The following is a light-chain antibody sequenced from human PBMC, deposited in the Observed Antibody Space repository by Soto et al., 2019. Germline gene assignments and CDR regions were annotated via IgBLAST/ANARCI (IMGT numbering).Light chain of an antibody. CDR1: QSVSRY. CDR2: AAS. V-gene: IGKV1-39*01. Sequence: QITQSRSSLDALGGDRVTITCRESQSVSRYLNWNKHTTGKAQKLLINAASNLRSGVTTRFSGSATGKDFHLTIDGLQHDDFAVYHSQQSYSTPPLTSGEGRRLEI. CDR3: QQSYSTPPLT. J-gene: IGKJ5*01.